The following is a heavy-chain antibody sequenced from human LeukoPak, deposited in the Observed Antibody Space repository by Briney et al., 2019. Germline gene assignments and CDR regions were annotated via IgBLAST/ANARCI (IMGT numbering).Heavy chain of an antibody. D-gene: IGHD4-17*01. CDR1: GGSISSSSYY. CDR2: IYYSGST. J-gene: IGHJ4*02. V-gene: IGHV4-39*01. Sequence: SETLSLTCTVSGGSISSSSYYWGWIRQPPGEGLEWIGSIYYSGSTYYNPSLKSRVTISVDTSKNQFSLKLSSVTAADTAVYYCARLYGDYVGFWGQGTLVTVSS. CDR3: ARLYGDYVGF.